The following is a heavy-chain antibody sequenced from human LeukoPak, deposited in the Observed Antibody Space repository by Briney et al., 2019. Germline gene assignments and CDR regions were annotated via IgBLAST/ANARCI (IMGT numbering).Heavy chain of an antibody. CDR3: ARGPNFEYYDFWSGYSDY. Sequence: PSETLSLTCTVSGGSLSSYYWSWIRQPPGKGLEWVGYIHYSGATSYNPSLNSRVTVSVDTSKNQLSLKLNPVTAADTAVYYCARGPNFEYYDFWSGYSDYWGQGTLVTVSS. CDR1: GGSLSSYY. D-gene: IGHD3-3*01. V-gene: IGHV4-59*01. J-gene: IGHJ4*02. CDR2: IHYSGAT.